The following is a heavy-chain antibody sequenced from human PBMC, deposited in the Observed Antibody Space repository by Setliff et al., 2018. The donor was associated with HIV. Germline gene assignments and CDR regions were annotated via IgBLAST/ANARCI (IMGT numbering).Heavy chain of an antibody. CDR3: ARSVNYWGLLSLFDP. CDR2: IAYSGST. V-gene: IGHV4-39*07. J-gene: IGHJ5*02. CDR1: GASISSSPSY. D-gene: IGHD7-27*01. Sequence: SETLSLTCGVYGASISSSPSYWAWSRQPPGKGLEGMASIAYSGSTHYNLDLMSRVTISVDTSKNQFSLKLRSVTAADTAVYSCARSVNYWGLLSLFDPWGQGTLVTVSS.